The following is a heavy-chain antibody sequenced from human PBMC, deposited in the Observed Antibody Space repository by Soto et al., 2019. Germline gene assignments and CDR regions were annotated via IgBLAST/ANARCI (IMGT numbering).Heavy chain of an antibody. CDR2: IYYSGSN. Sequence: SETLSLTCTVSGGFIWGWIRQSPDKGLEWIGYIYYSGSNNYNPSLKSRVTISVDTSKNQFSLKLSSVTAADTAVYYCARLVWSYGTWFDPWGQGTLVTVSS. D-gene: IGHD5-18*01. J-gene: IGHJ5*02. CDR3: ARLVWSYGTWFDP. V-gene: IGHV4-59*08. CDR1: GGFI.